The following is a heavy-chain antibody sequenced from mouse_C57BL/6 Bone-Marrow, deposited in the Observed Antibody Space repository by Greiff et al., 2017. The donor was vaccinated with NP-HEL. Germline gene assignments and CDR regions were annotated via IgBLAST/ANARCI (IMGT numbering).Heavy chain of an antibody. Sequence: QVQLQQPGAELVKPGASVKLSCKASGYTFTSYWMHWVKQRPGQGLEWIGMIHPNSGSTNYNEKFKSKATLTVDQSSSTAYMQLSSLTSEDSAVYYCARDALLGFAYWGQGTLVTVSA. J-gene: IGHJ3*01. CDR1: GYTFTSYW. CDR2: IHPNSGST. CDR3: ARDALLGFAY. D-gene: IGHD2-10*01. V-gene: IGHV1-64*01.